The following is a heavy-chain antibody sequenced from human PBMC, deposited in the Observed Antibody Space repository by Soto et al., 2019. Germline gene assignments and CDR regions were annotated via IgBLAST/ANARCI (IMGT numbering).Heavy chain of an antibody. D-gene: IGHD6-19*01. CDR3: ARGRSSGSDY. V-gene: IGHV4-34*01. CDR1: GGSFSGYY. Sequence: TSETLSLTCAVYGGSFSGYYWSWIRQPPGKGLEWIGEINHSGSTNYNPSLKSRVTISVDTSKNQFSLKLSSVTAADTAVYYCARGRSSGSDYWGQGTLVTVSS. CDR2: INHSGST. J-gene: IGHJ4*02.